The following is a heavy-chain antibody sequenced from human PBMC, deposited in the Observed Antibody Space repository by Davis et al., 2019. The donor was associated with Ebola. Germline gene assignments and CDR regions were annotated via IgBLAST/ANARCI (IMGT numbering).Heavy chain of an antibody. CDR2: ISGSSYYI. V-gene: IGHV3-21*01. Sequence: GGSLRLSCAASGFTFSNYNLNWVRQAPGKGLEWVSSISGSSYYIYYAVSVMGRFTISRDNARNSLYLQMNSLRDEDTAVYYCACTIFGVVSSFDHWGQGTLVTVSP. CDR3: ACTIFGVVSSFDH. J-gene: IGHJ4*02. D-gene: IGHD3-3*01. CDR1: GFTFSNYN.